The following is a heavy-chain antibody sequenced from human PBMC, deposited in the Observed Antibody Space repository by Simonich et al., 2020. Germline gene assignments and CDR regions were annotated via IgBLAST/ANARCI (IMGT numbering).Heavy chain of an antibody. J-gene: IGHJ4*02. V-gene: IGHV1-18*01. Sequence: QVQLVQSGAEVKKPGASVKVSCKASGYTFTSYGISWVRQAPGHGLEWREWISAYTGNTTDAQKLQGRVTMTTATSTSTAYMELRSLRSDDTAVYYCARASRGTWWYYYFDYWGQGTLVTVSS. CDR2: ISAYTGNT. D-gene: IGHD2-15*01. CDR3: ARASRGTWWYYYFDY. CDR1: GYTFTSYG.